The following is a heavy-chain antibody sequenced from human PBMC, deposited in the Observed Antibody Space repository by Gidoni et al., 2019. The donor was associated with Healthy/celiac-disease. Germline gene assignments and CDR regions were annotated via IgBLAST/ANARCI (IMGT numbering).Heavy chain of an antibody. V-gene: IGHV3-7*01. CDR2: ITQDGSCQ. CDR3: ARDRYYYDSSGYFYYYYYGMDV. Sequence: EVQLVEAGGGLVQPGGSLRLSGAASGFTFSSYWMSWVRQAPGKGLAWVANITQDGSCQYYVDSVKGRFTISRDNAKNSLYLQMNSLRAEDTAVYYCARDRYYYDSSGYFYYYYYGMDVWGQGTTVTVSS. J-gene: IGHJ6*02. CDR1: GFTFSSYW. D-gene: IGHD3-22*01.